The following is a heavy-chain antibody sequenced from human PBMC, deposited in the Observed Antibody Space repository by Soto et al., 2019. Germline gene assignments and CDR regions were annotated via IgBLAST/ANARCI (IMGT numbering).Heavy chain of an antibody. D-gene: IGHD2-15*01. J-gene: IGHJ4*02. V-gene: IGHV3-23*01. CDR3: ASGGSGLNFDS. CDR2: ISGSGGST. CDR1: GFSFIGYA. Sequence: GGFLRLSCAASGFSFIGYAMTWVRQAPGKGLEWVSAISGSGGSTSYADSVKGRFTISRDNAKNTLYLQMNSLRAEDTAVYYCASGGSGLNFDSWGQGTLVTVSS.